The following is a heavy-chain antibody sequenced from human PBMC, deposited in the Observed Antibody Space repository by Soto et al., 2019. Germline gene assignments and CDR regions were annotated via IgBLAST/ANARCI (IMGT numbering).Heavy chain of an antibody. D-gene: IGHD3-10*01. CDR3: AREWSTSGDLDY. J-gene: IGHJ4*02. Sequence: QVQLVESGGGVVQPGRSLRLSCAASGFTFSSHSIQWVRQAPGKGLEWVAVISYDGSMKYYADSVKGRFTISRDNSKNTAYLQMNSLRAEDTAVFYCAREWSTSGDLDYWGQGTLVIVSS. CDR1: GFTFSSHS. CDR2: ISYDGSMK. V-gene: IGHV3-30-3*01.